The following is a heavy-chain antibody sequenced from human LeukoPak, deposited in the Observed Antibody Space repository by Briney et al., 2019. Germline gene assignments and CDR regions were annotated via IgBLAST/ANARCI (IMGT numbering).Heavy chain of an antibody. J-gene: IGHJ5*02. D-gene: IGHD4-23*01. CDR3: ARGPNKSDGGNSGSAWFDP. Sequence: ASVKVSCKASGYTFTSYYMHWVRQAPGQGLEWMGWINPNSGGTNYAQKFQGRVTMTRNTSISTAYMELSSLRSEDTAVYYCARGPNKSDGGNSGSAWFDPWGQGTLVTVSS. V-gene: IGHV1-2*02. CDR1: GYTFTSYY. CDR2: INPNSGGT.